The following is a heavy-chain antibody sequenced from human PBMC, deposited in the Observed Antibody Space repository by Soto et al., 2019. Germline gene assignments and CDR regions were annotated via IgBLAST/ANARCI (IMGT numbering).Heavy chain of an antibody. CDR1: EGTFSSYT. CDR3: ATEEGTTYYYGSPPFDP. D-gene: IGHD3-10*01. Sequence: QAQLVQSGAGVKKPGSSVKVSCKASEGTFSSYTITWLRQAPGQGLEWWGRIIPILGIANYAQKFQGRVTITADKSTSTAYMELSSLRSEDTAVYYCATEEGTTYYYGSPPFDPWGQGTLVTVSS. V-gene: IGHV1-69*02. CDR2: IIPILGIA. J-gene: IGHJ5*02.